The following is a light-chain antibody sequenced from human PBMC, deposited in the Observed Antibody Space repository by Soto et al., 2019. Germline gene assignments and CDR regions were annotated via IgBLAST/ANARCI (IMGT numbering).Light chain of an antibody. CDR2: GAS. V-gene: IGKV3-20*01. CDR3: QQYGSSTGT. Sequence: GLKKSPGTLSLSQKEGATLSCRASQSVSSSFLAWYQQKPGQAPRLLIYGASSRATGIPDRFSGSGSGTDFTLTISRLEPEDFAVYYCQQYGSSTGTFGQGTKVDI. CDR1: QSVSSSF. J-gene: IGKJ1*01.